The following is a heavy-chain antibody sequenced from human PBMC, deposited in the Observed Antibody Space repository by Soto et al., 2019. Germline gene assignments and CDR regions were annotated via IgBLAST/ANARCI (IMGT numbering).Heavy chain of an antibody. V-gene: IGHV4-31*03. Sequence: PSETLSLTCTVSGGSIISGGYYWSLIRQHPGKGLEWIGYIYYSGSTYYNPSLKSRVTISVDTSKNQFSLKLSSVTAADTAVYYCAREVVVFGVVIMAPGYFDYWGQGTLVTVSS. CDR3: AREVVVFGVVIMAPGYFDY. CDR2: IYYSGST. D-gene: IGHD3-3*01. CDR1: GGSIISGGYY. J-gene: IGHJ4*02.